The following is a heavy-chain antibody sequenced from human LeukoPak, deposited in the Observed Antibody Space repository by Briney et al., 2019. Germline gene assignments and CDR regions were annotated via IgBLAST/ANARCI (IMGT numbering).Heavy chain of an antibody. Sequence: ASVKVSCKASGYTFTSYDINWVRQATGQGLEWMGWMNPNSGNTGYAQKFQGRVTITRNTSISTAYMELSSLRSEDTAVYYCARGRGGYSRPRGDYYYMDVWGKGTTVTVSS. CDR2: MNPNSGNT. D-gene: IGHD6-13*01. J-gene: IGHJ6*03. CDR3: ARGRGGYSRPRGDYYYMDV. CDR1: GYTFTSYD. V-gene: IGHV1-8*03.